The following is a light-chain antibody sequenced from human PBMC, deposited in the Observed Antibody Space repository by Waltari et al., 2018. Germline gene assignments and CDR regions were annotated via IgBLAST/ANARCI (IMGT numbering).Light chain of an antibody. J-gene: IGLJ3*02. CDR1: RSNHGVNY. V-gene: IGLV1-47*01. Sequence: QSVLTQPASASGTPGQRVTFPCSGRRSNHGVNYLFWYQHLPGTAPKLLIYRTDQRPSGVPDRFSGSKSGTSASLAISGLRSEDEADYYCAAWDDSLSGPWVFGGGTKVTVL. CDR2: RTD. CDR3: AAWDDSLSGPWV.